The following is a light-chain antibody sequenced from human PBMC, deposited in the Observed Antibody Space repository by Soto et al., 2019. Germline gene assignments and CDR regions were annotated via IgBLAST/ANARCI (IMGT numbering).Light chain of an antibody. Sequence: DIQMTQSPSSLSASVGDRVTITCRASQTIASYLHWYQQKPEEAPKLLIYSASNLRNGVPSRFSGSGSGTDFTLTISSLQPEDFATYFCQQSYTTPHTFGQGTKLEI. CDR3: QQSYTTPHT. J-gene: IGKJ2*01. CDR1: QTIASY. V-gene: IGKV1-39*01. CDR2: SAS.